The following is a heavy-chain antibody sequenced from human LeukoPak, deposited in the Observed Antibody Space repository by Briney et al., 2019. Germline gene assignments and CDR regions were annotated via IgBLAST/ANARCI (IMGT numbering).Heavy chain of an antibody. J-gene: IGHJ4*02. CDR1: GYRFTSYW. Sequence: GESLKISCKGSGYRFTSYWIGWVRQMPGKGLEWMGIIYPGDSDTRYSPSFQGQVTISADKSISTAYLQWSSLKASDTAMYYCARQGGYSGYDPYYFDYWGQGTLVTVSS. CDR3: ARQGGYSGYDPYYFDY. CDR2: IYPGDSDT. D-gene: IGHD5-12*01. V-gene: IGHV5-51*01.